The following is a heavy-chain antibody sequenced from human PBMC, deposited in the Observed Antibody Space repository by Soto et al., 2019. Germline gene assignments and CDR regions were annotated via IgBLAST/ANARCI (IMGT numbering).Heavy chain of an antibody. Sequence: EVQLVESGGGLVQPGRSLRLSCAASGFTFDDYAMHWVRQAPGKGLEWVSGISWNSGSIGYASSVKGRFTISRDNAKNTLYLQMSSLRAEDTALYDCAKDISDEQRMSPYYFDYWGQGTLVTVSS. CDR1: GFTFDDYA. CDR2: ISWNSGSI. CDR3: AKDISDEQRMSPYYFDY. J-gene: IGHJ4*02. D-gene: IGHD6-25*01. V-gene: IGHV3-9*01.